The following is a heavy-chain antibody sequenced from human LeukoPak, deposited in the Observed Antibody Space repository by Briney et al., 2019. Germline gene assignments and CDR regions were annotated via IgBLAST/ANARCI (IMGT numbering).Heavy chain of an antibody. V-gene: IGHV3-23*01. J-gene: IGHJ4*02. Sequence: GGSLRFSCAASGFTFSSYAMSWVRQAPGKGLEWVSAISGSGGSTYYADSVKGRFTISRDNSKNTLYLQMNSLRAEDTAVYYCAKTLGVYSSSWYYFDYWGQGTLVTVSS. D-gene: IGHD6-13*01. CDR3: AKTLGVYSSSWYYFDY. CDR1: GFTFSSYA. CDR2: ISGSGGST.